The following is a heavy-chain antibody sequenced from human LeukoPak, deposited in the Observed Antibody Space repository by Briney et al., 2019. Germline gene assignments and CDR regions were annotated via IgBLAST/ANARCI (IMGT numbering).Heavy chain of an antibody. D-gene: IGHD3-3*01. V-gene: IGHV6-1*01. CDR2: TYYKSNWYN. CDR1: GDSVSSNSAA. Sequence: PSQTLSLTCAISGDSVSSNSAACNWIRQSPSRGLEWLGRTYYKSNWYNDYAVSVKSPITINPDTSKNQFSLQLNSVTPEDTAVYYCARSRFGVVMTYYYYYMDVWGKGTTVTVSS. J-gene: IGHJ6*03. CDR3: ARSRFGVVMTYYYYYMDV.